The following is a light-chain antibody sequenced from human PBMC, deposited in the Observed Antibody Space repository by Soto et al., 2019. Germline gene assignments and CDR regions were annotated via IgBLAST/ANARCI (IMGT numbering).Light chain of an antibody. J-gene: IGKJ2*01. Sequence: EIVMTQSPATLSVSPGDGATLSCRASQSVRSNVAWYQQKPGQAPRLLIYGASTRATGIPARFSGSGSGTDFTLTISSLQSEDFAVYYCPHYNTWPLYSFGQGTKLEIK. CDR1: QSVRSN. CDR3: PHYNTWPLYS. V-gene: IGKV3-15*01. CDR2: GAS.